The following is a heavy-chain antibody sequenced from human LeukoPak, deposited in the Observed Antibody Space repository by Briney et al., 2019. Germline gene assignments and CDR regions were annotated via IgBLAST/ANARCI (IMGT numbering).Heavy chain of an antibody. CDR2: IRYDGSNK. Sequence: GGSLRLSCAASGFTFSSYGMHWVRQAPGKGLEWVAFIRYDGSNKYYADSVKGRFTISRDDSKNTVYLQMNSLRVEDTAVFFCAKDMGSGWYRANFDYWGQGTLVTVSS. D-gene: IGHD6-19*01. V-gene: IGHV3-30*02. CDR3: AKDMGSGWYRANFDY. CDR1: GFTFSSYG. J-gene: IGHJ4*02.